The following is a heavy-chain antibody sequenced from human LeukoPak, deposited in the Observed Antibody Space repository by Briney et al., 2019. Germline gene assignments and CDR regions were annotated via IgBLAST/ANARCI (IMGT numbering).Heavy chain of an antibody. CDR1: GGSFSGYY. D-gene: IGHD3-10*01. J-gene: IGHJ5*02. Sequence: SETLSLTCAVYGGSFSGYYWSWIRQPPGKGLEWIGEINHSGSTNYNPSLKSRVTISVDTSKNQFSLKLSSVTAADTAVYYCARGQSTYYYGSGGYYNVRFDPWGQGTLVTVSS. CDR3: ARGQSTYYYGSGGYYNVRFDP. V-gene: IGHV4-34*01. CDR2: INHSGST.